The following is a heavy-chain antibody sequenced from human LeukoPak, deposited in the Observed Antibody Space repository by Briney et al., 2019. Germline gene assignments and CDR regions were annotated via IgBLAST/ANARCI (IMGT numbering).Heavy chain of an antibody. V-gene: IGHV3-21*06. CDR1: GFTFTTYT. D-gene: IGHD5-24*01. CDR2: ITINSDYI. J-gene: IGHJ4*02. Sequence: GGSLRLSCAASGFTFTTYTLNWVRQAPGKGLVWVSSITINSDYIFYSDSVKGRFAISRDNAKNSVYLQMNSLRVEDTAVYYCGRGWAVDFWGQGTLVTVSS. CDR3: GRGWAVDF.